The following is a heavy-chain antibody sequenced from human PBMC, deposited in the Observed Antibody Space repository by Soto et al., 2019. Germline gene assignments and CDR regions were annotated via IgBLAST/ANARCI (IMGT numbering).Heavy chain of an antibody. J-gene: IGHJ4*01. V-gene: IGHV3-48*02. CDR2: ISSSGNAI. CDR1: GFIFSNYA. CDR3: ARDKQSGYDSTPFDY. Sequence: EVQLVESGGGFVQPGGSLRLSCAASGFIFSNYAMNWVRQAPGKGLEWISYISSSGNAIYYADSMRGRFTTSRDNARNSLYLQVNTLRDEDMALYYCARDKQSGYDSTPFDYWGHGALVTV. D-gene: IGHD5-12*01.